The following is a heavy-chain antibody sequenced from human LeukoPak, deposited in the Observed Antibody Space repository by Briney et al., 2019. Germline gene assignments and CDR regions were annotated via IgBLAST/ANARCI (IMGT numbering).Heavy chain of an antibody. D-gene: IGHD3-10*01. CDR2: IYYSGYT. Sequence: PSETLSLTCTVSGGSISSYYWSWIRQPPGKGLEYIGYIYYSGYTNYNPSLKSRVTISVDTSKNQFSLKLSSVTAADTAVYYCARGRRLWFGELLGYWGQGTLVTVSS. J-gene: IGHJ4*02. CDR3: ARGRRLWFGELLGY. CDR1: GGSISSYY. V-gene: IGHV4-59*08.